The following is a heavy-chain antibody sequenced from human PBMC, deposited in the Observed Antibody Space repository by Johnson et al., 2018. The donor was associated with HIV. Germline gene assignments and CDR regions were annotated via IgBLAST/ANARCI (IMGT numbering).Heavy chain of an antibody. J-gene: IGHJ3*02. D-gene: IGHD3-9*01. CDR1: GFTFSDYY. V-gene: IGHV3-11*04. CDR2: ISSSGRSI. CDR3: ARDRKNYDILTGYIPDAFDI. Sequence: VQVLESGGGLVKPGGSLRLSCAASGFTFSDYYMSWIRQAPGTGLKRVSYISSSGRSIYFADSVTRRFTISRANAKTSQYLQMNSRRAEDTAVYYCARDRKNYDILTGYIPDAFDIWGQGTMVTVSS.